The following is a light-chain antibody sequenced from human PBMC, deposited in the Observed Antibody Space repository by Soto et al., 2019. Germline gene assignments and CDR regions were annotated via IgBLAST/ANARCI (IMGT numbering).Light chain of an antibody. Sequence: EIVLTQSPGTLSLSPGERATLSCRASQSVSSSYLAWYQQIPGQAPRLLVYGASSRATAIPDRFSGSGSGTDFTLTISRLEPEDFAVYYCQQYGRSLGLFTFGPGTKVEIK. CDR3: QQYGRSLGLFT. CDR1: QSVSSSY. J-gene: IGKJ3*01. CDR2: GAS. V-gene: IGKV3-20*01.